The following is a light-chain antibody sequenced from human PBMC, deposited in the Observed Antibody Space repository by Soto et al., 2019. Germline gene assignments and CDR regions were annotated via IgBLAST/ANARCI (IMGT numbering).Light chain of an antibody. J-gene: IGLJ3*02. Sequence: QSALTQPASVSGSPGQSITISCTGTSSDVGSYNLVSWYQQHPGKAPKLMIHEGTRRPSGISNRFSGSKSGNTASLTISGLQAEDEADYYCCSYARSSTWVFGGGTKLTVL. CDR3: CSYARSSTWV. V-gene: IGLV2-23*01. CDR2: EGT. CDR1: SSDVGSYNL.